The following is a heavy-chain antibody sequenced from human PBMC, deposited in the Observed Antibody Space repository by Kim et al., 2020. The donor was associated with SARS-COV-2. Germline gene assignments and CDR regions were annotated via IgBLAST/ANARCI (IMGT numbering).Heavy chain of an antibody. D-gene: IGHD1-1*01. Sequence: ASVKVSCKASGYTFTSYGISWVRQAPGQGLEWMGWISAYNGNTNYAQKLQGRVTMTTDTSTSTAYMELRSLRSDDTAVYYCARWEAVPGHYGMDVWGQGTTVTVSS. CDR3: ARWEAVPGHYGMDV. V-gene: IGHV1-18*01. J-gene: IGHJ6*02. CDR2: ISAYNGNT. CDR1: GYTFTSYG.